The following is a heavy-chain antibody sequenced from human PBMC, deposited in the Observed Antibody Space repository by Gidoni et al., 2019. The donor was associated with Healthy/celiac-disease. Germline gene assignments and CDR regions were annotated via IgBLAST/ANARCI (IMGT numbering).Heavy chain of an antibody. Sequence: QVQLQQWCAGLLKPSETLSLTCAVYGGSFSGYYWSWIRQPPGKGLEWIGEINHSGSTNYNPSLKSRVTISVDTSKNQFSLKLSSVTAADTAVYYCARGRAFDYWGQGTLVTVSS. CDR2: INHSGST. CDR3: ARGRAFDY. V-gene: IGHV4-34*01. J-gene: IGHJ4*02. CDR1: GGSFSGYY.